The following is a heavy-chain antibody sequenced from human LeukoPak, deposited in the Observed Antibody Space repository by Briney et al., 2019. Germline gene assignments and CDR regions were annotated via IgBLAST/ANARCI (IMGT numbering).Heavy chain of an antibody. Sequence: ASVKVSCKASGYSFTGYYMHWVRQAPGQGLEWVGWINPNSGVTNYTQKFQGRVTMTRDTSISTAYMELSSLRSDDTAVYYCARDASGYDPWGQGTLVTVSS. CDR2: INPNSGVT. CDR3: ARDASGYDP. CDR1: GYSFTGYY. J-gene: IGHJ5*02. V-gene: IGHV1-2*02. D-gene: IGHD5-12*01.